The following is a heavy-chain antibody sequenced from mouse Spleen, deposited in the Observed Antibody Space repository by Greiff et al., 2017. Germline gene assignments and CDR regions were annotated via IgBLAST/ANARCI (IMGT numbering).Heavy chain of an antibody. D-gene: IGHD1-1*01. CDR2: INPNNGGT. CDR1: GYTFTDYN. V-gene: IGHV1-18*01. Sequence: VQLQQSGPELVKPGASVKIPCKASGYTFTDYNMDWVKQSHGKSLEWIGDINPNNGGTIYNQKFKGKATLTVDKSSSTAYMELRSLTSEDTAVYYCARSGYYGSSLGYWGQGTTLTVSS. J-gene: IGHJ2*01. CDR3: ARSGYYGSSLGY.